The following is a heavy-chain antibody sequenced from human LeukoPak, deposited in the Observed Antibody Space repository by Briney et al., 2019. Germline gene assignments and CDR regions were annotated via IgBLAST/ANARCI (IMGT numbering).Heavy chain of an antibody. CDR1: GFIVRNYY. CDR2: IYSGGST. Sequence: GGSLRLSCAASGFIVRNYYLSWVRQAPGKGLEWVSVIYSGGSTYYADSVEGRFTISRDNAKNSLYLQMNSLRAEDTAVYYCARDKKYYDILTGYNTNYYFDYWGQGTLVTVSS. V-gene: IGHV3-53*01. J-gene: IGHJ4*02. CDR3: ARDKKYYDILTGYNTNYYFDY. D-gene: IGHD3-9*01.